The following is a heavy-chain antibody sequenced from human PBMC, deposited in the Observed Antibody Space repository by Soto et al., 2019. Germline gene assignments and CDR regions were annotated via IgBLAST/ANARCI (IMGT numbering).Heavy chain of an antibody. CDR3: ARDRDLAVPAAVIYFDS. J-gene: IGHJ4*02. CDR2: IKRDGSEK. CDR1: GFSISGYW. D-gene: IGHD2-2*01. V-gene: IGHV3-7*01. Sequence: WGSLRLAWAASGFSISGYWMSWVRQAPGKGLEWVANIKRDGSEKYYVDSVKGRFTISRDNAKNSLYLQMNSLRADDTAVYYCARDRDLAVPAAVIYFDSWGQGTLVTVSS.